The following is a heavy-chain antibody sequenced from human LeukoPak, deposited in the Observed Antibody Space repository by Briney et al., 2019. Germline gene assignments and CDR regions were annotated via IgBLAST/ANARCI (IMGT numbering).Heavy chain of an antibody. D-gene: IGHD2-2*02. V-gene: IGHV3-23*01. CDR3: AIPIRGGLAVHAAWFHP. Sequence: GGSLRLSCTASGCAFSGYAMSWLRQPPGKGLEWVSTINANSGTTSYAASVRGRFTISRDNSKNPLYLKLNTLRADGTATYYCAIPIRGGLAVHAAWFHPWGQGTLVVVSS. J-gene: IGHJ5*01. CDR1: GCAFSGYA. CDR2: INANSGTT.